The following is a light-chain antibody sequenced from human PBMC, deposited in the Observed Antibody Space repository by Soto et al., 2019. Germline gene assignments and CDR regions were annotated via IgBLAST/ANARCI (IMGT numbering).Light chain of an antibody. CDR2: DAS. Sequence: EIVMTQSPATLSVSPGERASLSCRASQSVSTNLAWYQQKLGQAPRLLIYDASTRATGIPARFSGSGSGTEFTLTISSLQSEDFTVYYCQQYNDWPPKYTFGQGTKLDMK. V-gene: IGKV3-15*01. J-gene: IGKJ2*01. CDR3: QQYNDWPPKYT. CDR1: QSVSTN.